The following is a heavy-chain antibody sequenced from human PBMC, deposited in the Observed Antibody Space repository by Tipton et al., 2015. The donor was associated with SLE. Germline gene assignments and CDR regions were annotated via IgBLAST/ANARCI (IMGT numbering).Heavy chain of an antibody. CDR2: IYHSGST. V-gene: IGHV4-38-2*01. J-gene: IGHJ3*02. CDR3: ARPIPNDSSGYGAFDI. D-gene: IGHD3-22*01. Sequence: TLSLTCAVSGYSISSGYYWGWIRQPPGKGLEWIGSIYHSGSTYYNPSLKSRVTISVDTSKNQFSLKLSSVTAADTAVYYCARPIPNDSSGYGAFDIWGQGTMVTVSS. CDR1: GYSISSGYY.